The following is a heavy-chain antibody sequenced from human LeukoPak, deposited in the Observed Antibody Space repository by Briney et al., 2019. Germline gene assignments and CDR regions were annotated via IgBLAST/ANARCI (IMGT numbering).Heavy chain of an antibody. D-gene: IGHD1-14*01. V-gene: IGHV3-53*04. CDR3: ARGHATAGYYYYGMDV. CDR1: GFTVSSNY. CDR2: IYSGGST. J-gene: IGHJ6*02. Sequence: GGSLRLSCAASGFTVSSNYMSWVRQAPGKGLEWVSVIYSGGSTYYADSVKGRFTISRHNSKNTLHLQMNSLRAEDTAVYYCARGHATAGYYYYGMDVWGQGTTVTVSS.